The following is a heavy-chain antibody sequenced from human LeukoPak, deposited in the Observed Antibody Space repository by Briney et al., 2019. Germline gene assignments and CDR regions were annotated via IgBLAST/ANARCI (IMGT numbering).Heavy chain of an antibody. Sequence: ASVKVSCKASGGTFSSYAISWVRQAPGQGLEWMGWINPNSGGTNYAQKFQGRVTMTRDTSISTAYMELSRLRSDDTAVYYCARLMVAARRFDPWGQGTLVTVSS. J-gene: IGHJ5*02. D-gene: IGHD6-6*01. CDR3: ARLMVAARRFDP. CDR2: INPNSGGT. V-gene: IGHV1-2*02. CDR1: GGTFSSYA.